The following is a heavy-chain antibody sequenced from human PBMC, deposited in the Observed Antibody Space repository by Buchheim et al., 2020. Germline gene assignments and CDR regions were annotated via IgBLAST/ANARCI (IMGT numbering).Heavy chain of an antibody. CDR1: GGSISSSNW. D-gene: IGHD6-19*01. CDR2: IYHSGRT. CDR3: ARGTKQWLAPRWFDP. Sequence: QVQLQESGPGLVKPSGTLSLTCAVSGGSISSSNWWSWVLQPPVKGLEWIGDIYHSGRTTYTPSLKSRVPLSVDKSNNPFSLKLSSVTAADTAVYYCARGTKQWLAPRWFDPWGQGTL. V-gene: IGHV4-4*02. J-gene: IGHJ5*02.